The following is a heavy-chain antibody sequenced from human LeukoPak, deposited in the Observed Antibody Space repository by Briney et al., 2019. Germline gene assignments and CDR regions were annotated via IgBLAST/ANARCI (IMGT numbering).Heavy chain of an antibody. D-gene: IGHD2-15*01. V-gene: IGHV1-69*13. CDR3: AVHVCSGGSCYSEDYGMDV. CDR2: IIPIFGTA. J-gene: IGHJ6*04. CDR1: GGTFSSYA. Sequence: SVKVSCKASGGTFSSYAVSWVRQAPGQGLEWMGGIIPIFGTANYAQKFQGRVTITADESTSTAYMELSSLRSEDTAVYYCAVHVCSGGSCYSEDYGMDVWGKGTTVTVSS.